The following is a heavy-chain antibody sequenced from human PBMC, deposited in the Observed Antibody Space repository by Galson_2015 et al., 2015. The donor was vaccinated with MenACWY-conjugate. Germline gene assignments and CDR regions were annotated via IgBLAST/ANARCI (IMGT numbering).Heavy chain of an antibody. CDR2: IDWGANK. CDR1: GFSLRTYEMC. CDR3: ARMHIVLDATDAFDI. Sequence: PALVNPTQPLTLPCTFSGFSLRTYEMCIYWVRQPPGKALGWLARIDWGANKYYTTSLKTRLTISKDTSTNQVVLTMTNVDPVDTATYYCARMHIVLDATDAFDIWGQGTMVTVSS. D-gene: IGHD3-22*01. J-gene: IGHJ3*02. V-gene: IGHV2-70*18.